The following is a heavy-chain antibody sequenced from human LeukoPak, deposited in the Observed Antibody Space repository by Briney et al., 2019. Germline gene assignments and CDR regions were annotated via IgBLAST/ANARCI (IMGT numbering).Heavy chain of an antibody. D-gene: IGHD5-24*01. J-gene: IGHJ4*02. CDR2: IYNSGST. CDR1: GVSISSYH. V-gene: IGHV4-59*01. Sequence: SETLSLTCTVSGVSISSYHWTWIRQPPGEGLEWIGHIYNSGSTNYNPSLRGRVTISLDTSKNQVSLKLSSETAADTAMYYCARKDGDGWGQGTLVTVSS. CDR3: ARKDGDG.